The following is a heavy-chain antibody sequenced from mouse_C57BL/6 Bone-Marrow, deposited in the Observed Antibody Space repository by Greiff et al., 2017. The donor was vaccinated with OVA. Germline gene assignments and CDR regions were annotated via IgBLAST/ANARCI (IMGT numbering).Heavy chain of an antibody. CDR2: IYPRSGNT. CDR3: ARRGGWYFDV. V-gene: IGHV1-81*01. J-gene: IGHJ1*03. CDR1: GYTFTSYG. Sequence: QVQLQQSGAELARPGASVKLSCKASGYTFTSYGISWVKQRTGQGLEWIGEIYPRSGNTYYNEKFKGKATLTADKSSSTAYMLLSSLTSEDSAVYFCARRGGWYFDVWGTGTTVTVSS.